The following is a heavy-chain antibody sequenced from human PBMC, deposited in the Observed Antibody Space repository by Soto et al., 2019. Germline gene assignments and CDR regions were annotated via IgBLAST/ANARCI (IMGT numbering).Heavy chain of an antibody. CDR2: INHSGST. Sequence: QVQLQQRGAGLLKPSETLSLTCAVYGGSFSGYYWSWIRQPPGKGLEWIGEINHSGSTNYNPSLKSRVTISVDTSKNQFSLKLSSVTAADTAVYYCARKLQLWRMDVWGQGTTVTVSS. J-gene: IGHJ6*02. CDR1: GGSFSGYY. V-gene: IGHV4-34*01. D-gene: IGHD5-18*01. CDR3: ARKLQLWRMDV.